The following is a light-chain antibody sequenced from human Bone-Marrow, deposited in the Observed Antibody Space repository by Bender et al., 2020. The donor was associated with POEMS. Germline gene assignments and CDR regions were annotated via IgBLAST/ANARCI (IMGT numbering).Light chain of an antibody. V-gene: IGLV3-25*03. CDR1: ALPNQY. Sequence: SYELTQPPSVSVSPGQTARITCSGDALPNQYAYWYQQKPGQAPVLVILKDNERPSGIPVRFSGSNSGTTVTLTISGVQAEDAADYYCQSADSGATYWVFGGGTKLTVL. CDR3: QSADSGATYWV. CDR2: KDN. J-gene: IGLJ3*02.